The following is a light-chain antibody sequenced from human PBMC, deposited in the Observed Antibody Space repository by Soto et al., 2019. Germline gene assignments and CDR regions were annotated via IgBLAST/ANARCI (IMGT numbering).Light chain of an antibody. Sequence: QSALTQPASVSGSPGQSITISCTGTSSDVGSHNFVSWYQQHPGKAPELMIYEFSKRPSGVSNRFAGYKSGNTAALTISGLQAGDEADYYCYSYVGSISFGGGTKVTVL. V-gene: IGLV2-23*02. J-gene: IGLJ2*01. CDR1: SSDVGSHNF. CDR3: YSYVGSIS. CDR2: EFS.